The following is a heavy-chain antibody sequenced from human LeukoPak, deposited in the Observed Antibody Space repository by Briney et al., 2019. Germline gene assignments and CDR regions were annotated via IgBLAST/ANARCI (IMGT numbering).Heavy chain of an antibody. J-gene: IGHJ5*02. CDR2: IYYSGST. CDR1: GGSFSGYY. Sequence: SETLSLTCAVYGGSFSGYYWSWIRQPPGKGLEWIGYIYYSGSTYYNPSLKSRVTISVDTSKNQFSLKLSSVTAADTAVYCCAREASDYYDSSGYYPGVFSNWFDPWGQGTLVTVSS. D-gene: IGHD3-22*01. V-gene: IGHV4-34*09. CDR3: AREASDYYDSSGYYPGVFSNWFDP.